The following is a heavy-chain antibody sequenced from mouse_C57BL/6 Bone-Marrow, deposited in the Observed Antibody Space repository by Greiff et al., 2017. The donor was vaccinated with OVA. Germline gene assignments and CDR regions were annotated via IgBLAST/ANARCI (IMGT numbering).Heavy chain of an antibody. V-gene: IGHV14-4*01. CDR2: IDPENGDT. Sequence: EVQLQQSGAELVRPGASVKLSCTASGFNIKDDYMHWVKQRPEQGLEWIGWIDPENGDTEYASKFQGKATITADTSSNTAYLQLRSLTSEDTAVYYCTTGDYDGYYFDYWGQGTTLTVSS. D-gene: IGHD2-4*01. CDR3: TTGDYDGYYFDY. CDR1: GFNIKDDY. J-gene: IGHJ2*01.